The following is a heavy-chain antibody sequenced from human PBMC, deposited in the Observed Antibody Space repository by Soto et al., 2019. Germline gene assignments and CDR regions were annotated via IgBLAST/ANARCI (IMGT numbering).Heavy chain of an antibody. Sequence: KTSETLSLTCTVSGGSISSGGYYWSWIRQHPGKGLEWIGYIYYSGSTYYNPSLKSRVTISVDTSKNQFSLKLSSVTAADTAVYYCASLHDYGDYVPFDYWGQGTLVTVSS. J-gene: IGHJ4*02. V-gene: IGHV4-31*03. CDR3: ASLHDYGDYVPFDY. D-gene: IGHD4-17*01. CDR2: IYYSGST. CDR1: GGSISSGGYY.